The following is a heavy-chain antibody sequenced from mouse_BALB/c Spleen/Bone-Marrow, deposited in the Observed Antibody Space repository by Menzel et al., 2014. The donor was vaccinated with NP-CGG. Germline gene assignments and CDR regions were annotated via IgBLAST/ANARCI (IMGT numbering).Heavy chain of an antibody. J-gene: IGHJ4*01. CDR2: IDPANGNT. D-gene: IGHD4-1*01. V-gene: IGHV14-3*02. CDR1: GFNIKDTY. Sequence: EVQLQQSGAELVDQGASVKLSCTASGFNIKDTYMHWAQPRPEQRLERIRRIDPANGNTKYDSKFQGKATITADTSSNTGYRQPSSLASEDSAVYYGARWEYYARDYWRQGTAGT. CDR3: ARWEYYARDY.